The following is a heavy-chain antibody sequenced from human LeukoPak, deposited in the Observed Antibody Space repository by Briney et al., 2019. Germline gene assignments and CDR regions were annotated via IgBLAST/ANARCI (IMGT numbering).Heavy chain of an antibody. CDR3: AKSGGIAAAGFGY. V-gene: IGHV3-64*01. J-gene: IGHJ4*02. CDR1: GFTFSSYA. Sequence: GGSLRLSCAASGFTFSSYAMHWVRQAPGKGLEYVPAISSNGGSTYYANSVKGRFTISRDNSKDTLYLQMGSLIAEDMAVYYCAKSGGIAAAGFGYWGQGTLVTVSS. CDR2: ISSNGGST. D-gene: IGHD6-13*01.